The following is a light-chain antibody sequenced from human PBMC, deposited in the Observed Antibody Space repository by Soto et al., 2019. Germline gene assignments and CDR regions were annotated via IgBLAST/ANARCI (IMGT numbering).Light chain of an antibody. V-gene: IGLV1-44*01. CDR1: NSKIGTNS. Sequence: QAVVTQPPSASGTPGQRVTISCSGSNSKIGTNSMNWYQQLPGTAPKLLIHSNNQRPSGVPDRFSGSKSGTSASLAISGLQSEDEADYYCAAWDGSLNGWVFGGGTKLTVL. CDR3: AAWDGSLNGWV. CDR2: SNN. J-gene: IGLJ3*02.